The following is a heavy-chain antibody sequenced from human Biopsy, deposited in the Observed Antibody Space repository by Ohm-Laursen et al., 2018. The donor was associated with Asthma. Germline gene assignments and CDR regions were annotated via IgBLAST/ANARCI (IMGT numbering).Heavy chain of an antibody. V-gene: IGHV3-30*03. J-gene: IGHJ3*02. CDR2: VSSDGHNK. Sequence: SLRLSCSASGFVFSQCGMHWVRQGPGKGLEWVALVSSDGHNKYYEDSVKGRFTISRDNSRKRLYLQINGLTVEDSAVYFCARQSGQDYGDSSGFDIWGQGTKVAVSS. CDR3: ARQSGQDYGDSSGFDI. CDR1: GFVFSQCG. D-gene: IGHD3-22*01.